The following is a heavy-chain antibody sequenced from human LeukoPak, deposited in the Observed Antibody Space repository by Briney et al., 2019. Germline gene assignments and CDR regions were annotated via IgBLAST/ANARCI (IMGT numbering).Heavy chain of an antibody. J-gene: IGHJ4*02. CDR3: AIPAGGFGTLFDY. Sequence: GESLKISCKGSGYRFTTYWIAWVRQMPGKGLEWMGTIYPGDSDTRYSPSFRGQVTISADKSLGTAYLQWSSLRASDTAMYYCAIPAGGFGTLFDYWGQGTLVTVSS. CDR1: GYRFTTYW. V-gene: IGHV5-51*01. D-gene: IGHD3-10*01. CDR2: IYPGDSDT.